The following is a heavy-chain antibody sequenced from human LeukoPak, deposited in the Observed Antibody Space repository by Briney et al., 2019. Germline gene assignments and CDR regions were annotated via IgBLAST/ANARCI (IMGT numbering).Heavy chain of an antibody. J-gene: IGHJ4*02. V-gene: IGHV1-18*01. Sequence: ASVKVSCKTSGYSFILYGISWVRQAPGQGPEWMGWISTSTGNTNYAQKLQGRVTMTTDTSTSTAYMELRSLRSDDTAVYYCARAPPVTGYFDWLLFEAFDYWGQGTLVTVSS. CDR3: ARAPPVTGYFDWLLFEAFDY. D-gene: IGHD3-9*01. CDR2: ISTSTGNT. CDR1: GYSFILYG.